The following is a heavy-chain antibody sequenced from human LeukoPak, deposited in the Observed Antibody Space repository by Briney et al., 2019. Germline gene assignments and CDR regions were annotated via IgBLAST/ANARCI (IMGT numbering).Heavy chain of an antibody. Sequence: PGGSLRLSCAASGFTFRNYGMHWVRQVPGKGLEWLGVVTYDGSKAFYADSVKGRLTISRDNSKNTLYLQMNSLRAEDTAVYYCAKADSGYYYVYWGQGTLVTVSS. D-gene: IGHD3-22*01. CDR1: GFTFRNYG. J-gene: IGHJ4*02. CDR2: VTYDGSKA. CDR3: AKADSGYYYVY. V-gene: IGHV3-30*18.